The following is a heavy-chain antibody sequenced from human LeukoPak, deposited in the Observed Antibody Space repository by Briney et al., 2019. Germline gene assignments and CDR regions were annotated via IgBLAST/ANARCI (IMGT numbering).Heavy chain of an antibody. Sequence: SETLSLTCTVSGGSISSSSYYWGWIRQPPGKGLEWIGSIYYSGSTYYNPSLKSRVTISVDTSKNQFSLKLSSVTAADTAVYYCARQGYSSGHYNWFDPWGRGTLVTVSS. D-gene: IGHD6-19*01. CDR2: IYYSGST. CDR3: ARQGYSSGHYNWFDP. J-gene: IGHJ5*02. CDR1: GGSISSSSYY. V-gene: IGHV4-39*01.